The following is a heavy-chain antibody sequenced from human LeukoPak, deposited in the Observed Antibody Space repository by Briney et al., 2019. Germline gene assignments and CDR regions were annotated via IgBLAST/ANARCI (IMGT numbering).Heavy chain of an antibody. J-gene: IGHJ4*02. D-gene: IGHD3-22*01. Sequence: EXLFLTCTVSGGSISSYYWSWIRQPAGKGLEWIGRLNTSGGTNYNPYLTSRGTMLGDTTKKKCSLRLSSVTPADTAVYYCASTTYYYDSSGYYFLDYWGQGTLVTVSS. V-gene: IGHV4-4*07. CDR1: GGSISSYY. CDR2: LNTSGGT. CDR3: ASTTYYYDSSGYYFLDY.